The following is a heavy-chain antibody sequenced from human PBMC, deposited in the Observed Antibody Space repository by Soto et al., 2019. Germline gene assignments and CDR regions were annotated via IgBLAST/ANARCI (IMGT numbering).Heavy chain of an antibody. V-gene: IGHV3-74*01. CDR3: ARDQAVAGPLEVSYWYFDL. CDR2: INSDGSST. J-gene: IGHJ2*01. Sequence: GGSLRLSCAASGFTFSSYWMHWVRQAPGKGLVWVSRINSDGSSTSYADSVKGRFTISRDNAKNTLYLQMNSLRAEDTAVYYCARDQAVAGPLEVSYWYFDLWGRGTLVTVSS. D-gene: IGHD6-19*01. CDR1: GFTFSSYW.